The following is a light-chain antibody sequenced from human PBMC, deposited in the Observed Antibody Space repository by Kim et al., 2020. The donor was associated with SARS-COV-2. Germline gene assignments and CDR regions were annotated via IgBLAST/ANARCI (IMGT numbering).Light chain of an antibody. Sequence: APGKTATITCGGDNIGSKTVHWYQQKPGQAPIVVIYYESDRPSGIPERFSGSNSRSTATLTISRVEAGDEADYYCQVWDTSSDHVVFGGGTQLTVL. CDR3: QVWDTSSDHVV. CDR2: YES. V-gene: IGLV3-21*04. CDR1: NIGSKT. J-gene: IGLJ2*01.